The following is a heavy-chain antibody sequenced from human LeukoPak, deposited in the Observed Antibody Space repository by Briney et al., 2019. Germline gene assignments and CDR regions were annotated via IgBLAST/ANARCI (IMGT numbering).Heavy chain of an antibody. D-gene: IGHD2/OR15-2a*01. CDR2: MNGDGTTT. J-gene: IGHJ4*02. CDR1: GFTFSTSW. CDR3: ARAGYYRFDY. V-gene: IGHV3-74*01. Sequence: GGSLRLSCAASGFTFSTSWIHWVRQAPGKGLVWVSRMNGDGTTTSYADSVKGRFTISRDNAKNTLYLQMNSLRDEDTAVYYCARAGYYRFDYWGQGILVTVSS.